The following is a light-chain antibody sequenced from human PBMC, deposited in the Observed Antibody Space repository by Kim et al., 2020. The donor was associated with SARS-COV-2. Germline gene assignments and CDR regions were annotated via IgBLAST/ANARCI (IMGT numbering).Light chain of an antibody. CDR3: LQYNAYSPWT. J-gene: IGKJ1*01. CDR2: TAS. V-gene: IGKV1-5*03. Sequence: DIQMTQSPSTLSASVGDIDTITCRASQSVSAWLAWYQQQPGKAPNLLIYTASSLESGVPSRFSASGSGTEFTLTISSLQPDDFATYYCLQYNAYSPWTFGQGTKLEI. CDR1: QSVSAW.